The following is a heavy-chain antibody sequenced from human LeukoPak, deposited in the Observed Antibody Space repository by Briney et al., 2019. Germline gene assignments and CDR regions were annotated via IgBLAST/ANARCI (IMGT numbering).Heavy chain of an antibody. CDR1: GFXFSSYG. CDR3: ARTVGNAFDI. D-gene: IGHD1-1*01. V-gene: IGHV3-33*01. Sequence: PGRSLRLSCAASGFXFSSYGMHWVRQAPGKGLEWVAVIWYDGSNKYYADSVKGRFTISRDNSKNTLYLEMNSLRADDTAVYYCARTVGNAFDIWGQGTMVTVSS. J-gene: IGHJ3*02. CDR2: IWYDGSNK.